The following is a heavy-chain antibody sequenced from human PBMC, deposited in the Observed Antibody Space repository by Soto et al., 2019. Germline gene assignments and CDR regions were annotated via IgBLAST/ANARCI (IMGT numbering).Heavy chain of an antibody. CDR3: ASDILTGYYREERLNYYMDV. Sequence: SETLSLTCTVSGGSISSYYWSWIRQPPGKGLEWIGYIYYSGSTDYNPSLKSRVTISVDTSKNQFSLKLSSVTAADTAVYYCASDILTGYYREERLNYYMDVWGKGTTVTVSS. CDR2: IYYSGST. D-gene: IGHD3-9*01. V-gene: IGHV4-59*08. J-gene: IGHJ6*03. CDR1: GGSISSYY.